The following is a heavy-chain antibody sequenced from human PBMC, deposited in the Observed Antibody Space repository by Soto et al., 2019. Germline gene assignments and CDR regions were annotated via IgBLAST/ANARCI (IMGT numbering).Heavy chain of an antibody. CDR1: GGSVSSGSYY. CDR3: ANYPTTVTSDY. CDR2: IYYSGST. J-gene: IGHJ4*02. Sequence: SETLSLTCAVSGGSVSSGSYYWSWIRQPPGKGLEWIGYIYYSGSTNYNPSLKSRVTISVDTSKNQFSLKLSSVTAADTAVYYCANYPTTVTSDYWGQGTLVTVSS. V-gene: IGHV4-61*01. D-gene: IGHD4-17*01.